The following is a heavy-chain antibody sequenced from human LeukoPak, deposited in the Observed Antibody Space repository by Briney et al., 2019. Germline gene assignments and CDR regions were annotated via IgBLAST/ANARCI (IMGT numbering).Heavy chain of an antibody. D-gene: IGHD5-18*01. Sequence: SETLSLTCTVSGGSISSGSYYWSWIRQPAGKGLEWIGRIYTSGSTNYNPSLKSRVTISVDTSKNQFSLKLSSVTAADTAVYYCARGKVASGYSYGTLFGYWGQGTLVTVSS. CDR1: GGSISSGSYY. J-gene: IGHJ4*02. CDR2: IYTSGST. CDR3: ARGKVASGYSYGTLFGY. V-gene: IGHV4-61*02.